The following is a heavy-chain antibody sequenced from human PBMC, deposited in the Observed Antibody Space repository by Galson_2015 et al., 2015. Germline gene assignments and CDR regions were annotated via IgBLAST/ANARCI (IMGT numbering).Heavy chain of an antibody. CDR1: GYTFTSYA. D-gene: IGHD2-21*02. V-gene: IGHV1-3*01. J-gene: IGHJ4*02. CDR2: INAGNGNT. CDR3: ARSEVLPVPGSGDG. Sequence: SVKVSCKASGYTFTSYAMHWVRQAPGQGLEWMGWINAGNGNTKYAQKFQGRVTITRDTSASTAYMELSSLRSEDTAVYYCARSEVLPVPGSGDGGGQGARVTGSS.